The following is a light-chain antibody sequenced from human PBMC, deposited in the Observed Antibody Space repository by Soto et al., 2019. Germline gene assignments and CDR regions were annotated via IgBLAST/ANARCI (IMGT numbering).Light chain of an antibody. CDR2: EGT. V-gene: IGLV2-23*03. CDR1: SSDVGSYNL. J-gene: IGLJ1*01. Sequence: QSALTQPASVSGSPGQSITISCTGTSSDVGSYNLVSWYQQHPGKAPKLMIYEGTKRPSGVSNRFSGSKSGNTASLTISGLQAEDEADYYCCSFTLSSTVFYVLGTGTKLTVL. CDR3: CSFTLSSTVFYV.